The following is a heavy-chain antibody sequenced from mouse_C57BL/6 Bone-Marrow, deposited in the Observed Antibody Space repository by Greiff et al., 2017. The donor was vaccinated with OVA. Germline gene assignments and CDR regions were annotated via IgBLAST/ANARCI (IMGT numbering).Heavy chain of an antibody. CDR2: IYPGDGDT. Sequence: VQLKESGPELVKPGASVKISCKASGYAFSSSWMNWVKQRPGKGLEWIGRIYPGDGDTNYNGKFKGKATLTADKSSSTAYMQLSSLTSEDSAVYFCARLGFYYGSSLDYWGQGPTLTVSS. CDR3: ARLGFYYGSSLDY. V-gene: IGHV1-82*01. CDR1: GYAFSSSW. D-gene: IGHD1-1*01. J-gene: IGHJ2*01.